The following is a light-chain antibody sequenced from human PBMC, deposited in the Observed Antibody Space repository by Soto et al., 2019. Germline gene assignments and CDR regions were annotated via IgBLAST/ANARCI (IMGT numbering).Light chain of an antibody. CDR3: QQRRNWTQT. Sequence: VLTQSPATLSLSAGARATLSCGASQSVRRSYLAWYQQKNGLAHRLVIYDASSRATGIPDRFSVIVSGTDLTVNFCCLEPEDGEVDEGQQRRNWTQTF. CDR2: DAS. J-gene: IGKJ1*01. CDR1: QSVRRSY. V-gene: IGKV3D-20*02.